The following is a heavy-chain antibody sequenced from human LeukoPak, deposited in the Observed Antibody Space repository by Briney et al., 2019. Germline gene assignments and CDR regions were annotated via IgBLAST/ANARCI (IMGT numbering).Heavy chain of an antibody. CDR2: IYTSGST. D-gene: IGHD3-10*01. Sequence: PSETLSLTCTVSGGSISSGSYYWSWIRQPAGKGLEWIGRIYTSGSTNYNPSLKSRATISVDTSKNQFSLELSSVTAADTAVYYCARGPVFSLERGSFDYWGQGTLVTVSS. CDR3: ARGPVFSLERGSFDY. V-gene: IGHV4-61*02. J-gene: IGHJ4*02. CDR1: GGSISSGSYY.